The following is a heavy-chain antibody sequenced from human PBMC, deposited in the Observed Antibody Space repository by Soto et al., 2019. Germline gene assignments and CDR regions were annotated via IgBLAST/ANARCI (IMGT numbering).Heavy chain of an antibody. CDR3: ARERGWSDP. CDR2: INHSGST. D-gene: IGHD3-10*01. CDR1: GGSFSGYY. Sequence: PSETLSLTCAVHGGSFSGYYWSWIRQPPGKGLEWIGEINHSGSTNYNPSLKSRVTISVDTSKNQFSLKLSSVTAADTAVYYCARERGWSDPWGQGTLVTVSS. J-gene: IGHJ5*02. V-gene: IGHV4-34*01.